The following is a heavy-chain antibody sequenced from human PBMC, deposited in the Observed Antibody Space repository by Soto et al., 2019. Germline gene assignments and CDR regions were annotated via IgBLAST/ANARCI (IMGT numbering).Heavy chain of an antibody. D-gene: IGHD6-6*01. J-gene: IGHJ5*02. CDR2: IIPIFDTA. CDR1: GGTFNNFA. V-gene: IGHV1-69*06. Sequence: QVQLVQSGAEVKGPGSSVKVSCKAFGGTFNNFAFSWVRQAPGQGLEWMGGIIPIFDTANYAQNFNGRVTMTRDTSASTVYMELSSLKFEDTAMYYCARGAYSSSSFPPFDPWGQGTLVTVSS. CDR3: ARGAYSSSSFPPFDP.